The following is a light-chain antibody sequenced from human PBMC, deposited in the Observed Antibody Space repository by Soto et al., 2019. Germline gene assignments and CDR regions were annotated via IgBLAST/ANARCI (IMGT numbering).Light chain of an antibody. CDR3: QSYDSSLSAWV. Sequence: QSVLTQPPSVSGAPGQSVPSSCTGSSSNIGAGSDVHWYQQVPGTAPKLLVYGSYNRPSGVPDRFSGSKSGTSASLAITGLQAEDEADFYCQSYDSSLSAWVFGTGTKVTVL. J-gene: IGLJ1*01. CDR2: GSY. CDR1: SSNIGAGSD. V-gene: IGLV1-40*01.